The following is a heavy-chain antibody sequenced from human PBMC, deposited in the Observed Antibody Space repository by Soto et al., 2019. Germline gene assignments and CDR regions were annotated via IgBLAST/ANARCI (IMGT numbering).Heavy chain of an antibody. CDR1: GFTFSSYA. Sequence: QVQLVESGGGVVQPGRSLRLSCAASGFTFSSYAMHWVRQAPGKGLEWVAVISYDGSNKYYADSVKGRFTISRDNSKNTLYLQMNSLSAEDTAVVACARDHSSSWYYRMDVWGQGTTVTVCS. D-gene: IGHD6-13*01. V-gene: IGHV3-30-3*01. J-gene: IGHJ6*02. CDR2: ISYDGSNK. CDR3: ARDHSSSWYYRMDV.